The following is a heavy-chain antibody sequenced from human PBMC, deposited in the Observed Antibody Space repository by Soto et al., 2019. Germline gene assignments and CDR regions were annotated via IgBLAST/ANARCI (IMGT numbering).Heavy chain of an antibody. Sequence: EVQLVESGGGLVQPGGSLRLSCAASGFTFSTYGMTWVRQAPGKGLEWVSYISSSSSTIYYADSVKGRFTISRDNAKNSLYLQMNSLRDEDTAVYYCTRDQSRGYELWGQGTLVNVSS. CDR1: GFTFSTYG. CDR2: ISSSSSTI. J-gene: IGHJ4*02. CDR3: TRDQSRGYEL. V-gene: IGHV3-48*02. D-gene: IGHD5-12*01.